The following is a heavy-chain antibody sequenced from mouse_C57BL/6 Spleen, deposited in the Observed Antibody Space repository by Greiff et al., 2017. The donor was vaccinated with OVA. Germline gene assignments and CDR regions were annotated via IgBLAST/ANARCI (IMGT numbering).Heavy chain of an antibody. V-gene: IGHV1-55*01. CDR1: GYTFTSYW. CDR2: LYPGSGST. Sequence: QVQLQQPGAELVKPGASVKMSCKASGYTFTSYWITWVKQRPGQGLEWIGDLYPGSGSTNYNEQFKSKATLTVDTSSSTAYMQLSSLTSEDSAVYNCARWGGNYAWFAYWGQGTLVTVSA. D-gene: IGHD1-1*01. CDR3: ARWGGNYAWFAY. J-gene: IGHJ3*01.